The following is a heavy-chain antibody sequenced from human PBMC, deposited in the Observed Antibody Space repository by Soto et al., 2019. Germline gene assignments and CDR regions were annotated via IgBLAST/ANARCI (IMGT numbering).Heavy chain of an antibody. J-gene: IGHJ2*01. V-gene: IGHV1-69*13. D-gene: IGHD3-10*01. CDR1: GGTFIIYA. Sequence: SVKVSCKASGGTFIIYAISLVRQAPGQGLEWMGGIIPIFGTANYAQKFQGRVTITADESTSTAYMELSSLRSEDTAVYYCARVSPLFGRYFDLWGRGTLVTVSS. CDR2: IIPIFGTA. CDR3: ARVSPLFGRYFDL.